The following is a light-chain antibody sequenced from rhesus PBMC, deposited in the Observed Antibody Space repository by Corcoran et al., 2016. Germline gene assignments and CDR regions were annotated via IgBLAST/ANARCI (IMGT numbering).Light chain of an antibody. CDR1: QGISRY. V-gene: IGKV1-28*01. CDR2: AAS. Sequence: DIQMTQSPSSLSASVGDTVTITCRASQGISRYLNWFQQKPGKAPKLRIYAASSLESGVPSRFRGSGYGTEFTLTISNLQPEDFAAYFCLQHDRSPCTFGQGTKVEVK. J-gene: IGKJ1*01. CDR3: LQHDRSPCT.